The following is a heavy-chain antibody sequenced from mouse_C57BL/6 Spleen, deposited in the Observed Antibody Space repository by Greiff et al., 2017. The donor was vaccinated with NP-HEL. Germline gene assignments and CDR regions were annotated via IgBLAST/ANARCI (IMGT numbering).Heavy chain of an antibody. CDR3: ARSDYDGYPAWFAY. CDR2: INPNNGGT. J-gene: IGHJ3*01. Sequence: VQLQQSGPELVKPGASVKIPCKASGYTFTDYNMDWVKQSHGKSLEWIGDINPNNGGTIYNQKFKGKATLTVDKSSSTAYMELRSLTSEDTAVYYCARSDYDGYPAWFAYWGQGTLVTVSA. CDR1: GYTFTDYN. V-gene: IGHV1-18*01. D-gene: IGHD2-3*01.